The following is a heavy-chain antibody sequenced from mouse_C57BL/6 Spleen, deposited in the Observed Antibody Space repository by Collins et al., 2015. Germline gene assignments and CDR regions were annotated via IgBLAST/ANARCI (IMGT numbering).Heavy chain of an antibody. V-gene: IGHV9-3-1*01. CDR2: INTYTGEP. CDR1: GYTFTNYG. J-gene: IGHJ2*01. Sequence: QIQLVQSGPELKEPGETVKISCKASGYTFTNYGMNWVKQAPGKGLKWMGWINTYTGEPTYADDFKGRFAFSLETSASTAYLQINNLKNEDTATYFCARGVSHFDYWGQGTTLTVSS. CDR3: ARGVSHFDY.